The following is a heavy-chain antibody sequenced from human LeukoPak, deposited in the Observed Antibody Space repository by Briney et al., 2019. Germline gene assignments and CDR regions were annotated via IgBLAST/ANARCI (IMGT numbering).Heavy chain of an antibody. D-gene: IGHD5-18*01. V-gene: IGHV1-8*01. Sequence: ASVKVSCKASGYTFTSYDISWVRQATGQGLEWMGWMNPNSGNTGYAQKFQGRVTMTRNTSISTAYMELSSLRSEDTAVYYCALQQTPTAMVTRDYRGQGTLVTVSS. CDR3: ALQQTPTAMVTRDY. J-gene: IGHJ4*02. CDR2: MNPNSGNT. CDR1: GYTFTSYD.